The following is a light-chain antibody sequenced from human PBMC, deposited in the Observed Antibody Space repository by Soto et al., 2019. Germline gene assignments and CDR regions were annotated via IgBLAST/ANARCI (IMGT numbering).Light chain of an antibody. CDR3: QQYGSSQT. Sequence: SVLTHSRCTLSLSPVGGATVSCRASQSVNSDSLAWYQQKPGQAPRLLISGASTRATGIPDRFSGSGSGTDFTLTISRLEPEDFAVYYCQQYGSSQTFGQGTKVDI. J-gene: IGKJ1*01. CDR2: GAS. V-gene: IGKV3-20*01. CDR1: QSVNSDS.